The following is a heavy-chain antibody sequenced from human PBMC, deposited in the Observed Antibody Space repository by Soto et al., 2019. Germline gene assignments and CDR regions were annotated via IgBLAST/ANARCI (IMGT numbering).Heavy chain of an antibody. J-gene: IGHJ4*02. D-gene: IGHD3-22*01. V-gene: IGHV4-31*03. Sequence: QVQLQESGPGLVKPSQTLSLTCTVSGDSISSGGYYWSWIRQNPGKGLEFIGYIHYSGSTYYNPSLTSRVAISVDSSKTQLSLKLRSVTAADTAVYFCARAGYYSDSRVFDYWGQGTLVTVSS. CDR1: GDSISSGGYY. CDR3: ARAGYYSDSRVFDY. CDR2: IHYSGST.